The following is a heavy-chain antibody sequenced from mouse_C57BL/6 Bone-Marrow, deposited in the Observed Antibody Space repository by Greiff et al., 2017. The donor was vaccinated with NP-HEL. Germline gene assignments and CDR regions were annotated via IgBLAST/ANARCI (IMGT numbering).Heavy chain of an antibody. CDR3: AEDYDGYWYFDV. CDR2: ITPSGET. CDR1: GFPITSGYY. D-gene: IGHD2-3*01. Sequence: VKLVESGPGLVKPSPSLFLPCSITGFPITSGYYWIWIRQSPGQPLEWMGYITPSGETFYNPSLPSPISITRETSKNPFFLQLNSVTTDDTAMYDSAEDYDGYWYFDVGGTGTTVTVSS. V-gene: IGHV12-3*01. J-gene: IGHJ1*03.